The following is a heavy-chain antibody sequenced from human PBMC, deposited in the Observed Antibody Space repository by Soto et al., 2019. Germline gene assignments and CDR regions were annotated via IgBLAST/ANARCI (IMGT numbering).Heavy chain of an antibody. CDR2: ISAYNGNT. D-gene: IGHD3-22*01. CDR3: ARVLLVGYYPEYFPH. CDR1: GYTFTSYG. J-gene: IGHJ1*01. V-gene: IGHV1-18*01. Sequence: QVQLVQSGAEVKKPGASVKVSCKASGYTFTSYGISWVRQAPGQGLEWMGWISAYNGNTNYAQKLQGRVTMTTDTCTSTAYMELRSLRSDDTAVYYCARVLLVGYYPEYFPHWGQGTLVTVSS.